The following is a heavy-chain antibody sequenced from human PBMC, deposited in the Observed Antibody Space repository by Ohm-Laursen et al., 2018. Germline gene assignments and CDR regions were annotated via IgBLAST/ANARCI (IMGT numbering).Heavy chain of an antibody. CDR1: GFSLSTSATC. CDR3: ARIIAGPDYFDY. J-gene: IGHJ4*02. V-gene: IGHV2-70*11. Sequence: TQTLTLTCTFSGFSLSTSATCVSWIRQPPGKALEWLARIDWDDDKYYSTSLKTRLTISKDTSKNQVVLTMTNMDPVDTATYYCARIIAGPDYFDYWGQGTLVTVSS. D-gene: IGHD1-14*01. CDR2: IDWDDDK.